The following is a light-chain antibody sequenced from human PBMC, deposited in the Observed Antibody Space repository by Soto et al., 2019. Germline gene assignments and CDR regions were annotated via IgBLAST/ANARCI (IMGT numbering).Light chain of an antibody. V-gene: IGLV2-23*02. Sequence: QSALTQPASVSGSPGQSITISCTGTSSDVGSHNLVSWYQQHPGQAPKLMIYEVSKRPLGVSPRFSASKSGNTASLTISGLQAEDEADYCCCSYGGSRAVFEGGTQLTVL. J-gene: IGLJ7*01. CDR2: EVS. CDR1: SSDVGSHNL. CDR3: CSYGGSRAV.